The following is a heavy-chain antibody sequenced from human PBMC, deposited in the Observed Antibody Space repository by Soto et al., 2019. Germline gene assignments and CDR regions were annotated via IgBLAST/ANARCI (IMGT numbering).Heavy chain of an antibody. CDR3: ARSGPASPTRDWFDP. D-gene: IGHD2-2*01. Sequence: ASVKVSCKASGYTFTSYGISWVRQAPGQGLEWMGWISAYNGNTNYAQKLQGRVTMTTDTSTSTAYMELRSLRSDDTAVYYCARSGPASPTRDWFDPWGQGTLVTVSS. CDR2: ISAYNGNT. V-gene: IGHV1-18*01. J-gene: IGHJ5*02. CDR1: GYTFTSYG.